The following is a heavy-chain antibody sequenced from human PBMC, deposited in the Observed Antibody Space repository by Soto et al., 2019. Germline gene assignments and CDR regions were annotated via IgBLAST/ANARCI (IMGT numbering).Heavy chain of an antibody. Sequence: QVQLQESGPGLVKPSETLSLTCTVSGGSISSYYWGWIRQPPGEGLEWIGYGYYSGSTNSNPSLKSRVTIAVDTSKHLFSLQLSSVAAAATALYYCVRRYGLDNCDFWGQGTLVPASS. CDR2: GYYSGST. V-gene: IGHV4-59*01. D-gene: IGHD5-18*01. CDR1: GGSISSYY. J-gene: IGHJ4*02. CDR3: VRRYGLDNCDF.